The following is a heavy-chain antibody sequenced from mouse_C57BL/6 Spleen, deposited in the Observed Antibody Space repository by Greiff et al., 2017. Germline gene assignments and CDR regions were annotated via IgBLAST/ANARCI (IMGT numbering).Heavy chain of an antibody. J-gene: IGHJ4*01. CDR1: GFTFSSYA. V-gene: IGHV5-4*01. D-gene: IGHD2-5*01. Sequence: EVKLVESGGGLVKPGGSLKLSCASSGFTFSSYALSWVRQTPEKRLEWVATISDGGSYTYYPDNVKGRFTISRDNAKNNLYLQMSHLKSEDTAMYYCARDDYSNPYAMDYGGQGTSVTVSS. CDR3: ARDDYSNPYAMDY. CDR2: ISDGGSYT.